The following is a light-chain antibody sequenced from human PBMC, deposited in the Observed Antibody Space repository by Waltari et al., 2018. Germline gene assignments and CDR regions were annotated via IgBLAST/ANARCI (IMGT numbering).Light chain of an antibody. J-gene: IGKJ4*01. V-gene: IGKV2-28*01. Sequence: DIVVTQSPLSLPVTPGEPASISCRSCQCLLYSNGYNFLDWYLQKPGQSPQFLIYLASNRASGVPDRFNGSGSGTDFTLKINRVEAEDVGVYYCMQPLQTFGGGTKVEIK. CDR2: LAS. CDR1: QCLLYSNGYNF. CDR3: MQPLQT.